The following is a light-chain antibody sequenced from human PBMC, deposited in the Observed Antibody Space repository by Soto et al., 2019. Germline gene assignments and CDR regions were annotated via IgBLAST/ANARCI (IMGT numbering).Light chain of an antibody. J-gene: IGLJ1*01. CDR2: YDN. Sequence: QLVLTQPPSVSGAPGQRVTISCTGSRSNIGAGYDVHWYQQLPGTAPKLLIYYDNLRPSGVPDRISGSKSGTSASLAISGLQSDDEADYYCAAWDDSLNGRVFGTGTKVTVL. V-gene: IGLV1-40*01. CDR1: RSNIGAGYD. CDR3: AAWDDSLNGRV.